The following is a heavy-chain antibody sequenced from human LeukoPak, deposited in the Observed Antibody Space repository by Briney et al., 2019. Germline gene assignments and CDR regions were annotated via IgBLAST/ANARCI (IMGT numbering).Heavy chain of an antibody. D-gene: IGHD3-16*01. Sequence: GGSLRLSCAASGFTFRSHWMNWVRQAPGKGLEWVANIREDGSERYYVDSVKGRFTISRDNAKNSLILHMDSLRAEDTALYYCARKDLEAYWYFDLWGRGTLVTVSS. CDR3: ARKDLEAYWYFDL. J-gene: IGHJ2*01. CDR1: GFTFRSHW. CDR2: IREDGSER. V-gene: IGHV3-7*01.